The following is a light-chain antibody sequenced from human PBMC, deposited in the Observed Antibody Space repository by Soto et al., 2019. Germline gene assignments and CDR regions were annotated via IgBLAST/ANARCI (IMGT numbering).Light chain of an antibody. CDR3: QQYNNWPRA. Sequence: EIVMTQSPATLSVSPGERATLSCRASQSVRSNLAWHQQKPGQAPRLLIYGASIRATGIPARFSGSGSGTEFTLSISSLQSEDFAVYYWQQYNNWPRAFGEGAKVEIK. J-gene: IGKJ1*01. V-gene: IGKV3-15*01. CDR2: GAS. CDR1: QSVRSN.